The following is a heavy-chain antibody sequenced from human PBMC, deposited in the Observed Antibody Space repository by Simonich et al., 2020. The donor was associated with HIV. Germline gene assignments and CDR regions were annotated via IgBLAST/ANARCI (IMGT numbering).Heavy chain of an antibody. J-gene: IGHJ1*01. V-gene: IGHV1-46*02. CDR3: ARVDIATAGRYFHH. Sequence: QVQLVQSGAEVKKPGASVKVSCKASGDTFHSYYMHWVRQAPGHGLEWMGMSNPSTCSTNYAQRFQGRLTMTRDMSTSTVYMELSSLRSEDTAVFYCARVDIATAGRYFHHWGQGTLVTVSS. CDR1: GDTFHSYY. D-gene: IGHD6-13*01. CDR2: SNPSTCST.